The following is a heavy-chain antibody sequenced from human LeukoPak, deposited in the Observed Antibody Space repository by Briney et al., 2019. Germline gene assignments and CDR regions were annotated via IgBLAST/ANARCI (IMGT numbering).Heavy chain of an antibody. CDR1: GFTFSSDG. J-gene: IGHJ5*02. CDR2: IRYDGSNK. D-gene: IGHD3-10*01. CDR3: ASTIVRGYRSNWFDP. Sequence: GGSLRLSCAASGFTFSSDGMHWVRQAPGKGLGWVAFIRYDGSNKYYADSVKGRFTISRDNSKNTLYLQMNSLRAEDTAVYYCASTIVRGYRSNWFDPWGQGTLVTVSS. V-gene: IGHV3-30*02.